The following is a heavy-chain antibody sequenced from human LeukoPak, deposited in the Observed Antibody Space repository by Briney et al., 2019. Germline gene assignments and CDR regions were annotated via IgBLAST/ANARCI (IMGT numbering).Heavy chain of an antibody. CDR3: AKGGIAVAGTSYYYYMDV. J-gene: IGHJ6*03. V-gene: IGHV3-23*01. CDR2: ISGSGDYT. CDR1: GFTFSDYN. D-gene: IGHD6-19*01. Sequence: GGSLRLSCAASGFTFSDYNMRWIRQAPGKGLEWVSAISGSGDYTYYADSVKGRFTISRDNSKNTLHLQMNSLRAEDAAVYYCAKGGIAVAGTSYYYYMDVWGKGTTVTISS.